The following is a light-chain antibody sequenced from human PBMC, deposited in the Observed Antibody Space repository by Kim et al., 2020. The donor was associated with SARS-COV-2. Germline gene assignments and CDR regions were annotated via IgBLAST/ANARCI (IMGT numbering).Light chain of an antibody. CDR2: RTR. CDR3: ASWDDRLSVWV. J-gene: IGLJ3*02. V-gene: IGLV1-47*01. CDR1: DSNIGSNY. Sequence: ELTQPPSTSGAPGQGLTISCSGGDSNIGSNYVYWYQQFPGAAPKRLIYRTRQRPSGVPDRFSGSRSGTSASLAISGLRSEDEADYYCASWDDRLSVWVFGGGTKLTVL.